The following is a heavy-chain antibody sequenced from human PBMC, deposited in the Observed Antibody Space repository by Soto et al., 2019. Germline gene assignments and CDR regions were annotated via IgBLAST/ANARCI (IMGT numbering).Heavy chain of an antibody. Sequence: EVQLLESGGGLVQPGGSLRLSCAASEFTFTSYGMSWVRQAPGKGLEWVSSISNDGESTYYIDSVKGRFTISRDNSKNTLYLQMNSLRAEDTAVYYCAKSRCGSTSRTIDYWGRGTLVTVSS. J-gene: IGHJ4*02. CDR3: AKSRCGSTSRTIDY. V-gene: IGHV3-23*01. D-gene: IGHD2-2*01. CDR2: ISNDGEST. CDR1: EFTFTSYG.